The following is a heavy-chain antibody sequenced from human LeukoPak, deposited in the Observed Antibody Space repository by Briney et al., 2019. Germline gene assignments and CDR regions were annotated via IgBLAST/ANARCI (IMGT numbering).Heavy chain of an antibody. D-gene: IGHD3-22*01. Sequence: GGSLRLSCSASGFTFSSHAMHWVRQVPGKGLDWVALISNDGSNKYYADSVKGRFTISRDNSKSTVYLQMNSLRADDTAVYYCARDHYDSSGYLFDYWGQGTLVSVSS. CDR2: ISNDGSNK. CDR3: ARDHYDSSGYLFDY. CDR1: GFTFSSHA. J-gene: IGHJ4*02. V-gene: IGHV3-30*04.